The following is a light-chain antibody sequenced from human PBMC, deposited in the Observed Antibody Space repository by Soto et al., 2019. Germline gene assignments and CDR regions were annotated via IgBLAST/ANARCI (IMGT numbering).Light chain of an antibody. V-gene: IGKV1-33*01. CDR1: QAIRND. CDR3: QQYDNLPLT. CDR2: DAS. Sequence: DIQMTQSPSSLSASVGDRVTITCRASQAIRNDLAWYQQKPGKAPKLLIYDASNLETGVPSRFSGSGSGTDCTLTISSLQPEDIATYYCQQYDNLPLTFGGGTKVDIK. J-gene: IGKJ4*02.